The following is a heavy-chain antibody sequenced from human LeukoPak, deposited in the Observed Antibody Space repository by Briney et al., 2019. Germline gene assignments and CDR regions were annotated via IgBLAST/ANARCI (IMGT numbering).Heavy chain of an antibody. D-gene: IGHD6-19*01. CDR3: ARGRGVYSSGWSYYFDY. Sequence: SETLSLTCAVYGGSFSGYYWSWIRQPPGKGLEWIGEINHSGSTNYNPSLKSRVTISVDTSKNQFSLKLCSVTAADTAVYYCARGRGVYSSGWSYYFDYWGQGPWSPSPQ. V-gene: IGHV4-34*01. CDR2: INHSGST. J-gene: IGHJ4*02. CDR1: GGSFSGYY.